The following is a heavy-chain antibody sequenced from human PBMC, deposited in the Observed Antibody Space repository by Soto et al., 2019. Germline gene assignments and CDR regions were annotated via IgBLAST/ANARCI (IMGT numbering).Heavy chain of an antibody. CDR2: INHSGST. Sequence: WRRISKPTGKGLEWIGEINHSGSTNYNPSLKSRVTISVDTSKNQFSLKLSSVTAADTAVYYCSIQLPSDYVLFDSCCDPWCQGTLVT. D-gene: IGHD5-18*01. J-gene: IGHJ5*02. CDR3: SIQLPSDYVLFDSCCDP. V-gene: IGHV4-34*13.